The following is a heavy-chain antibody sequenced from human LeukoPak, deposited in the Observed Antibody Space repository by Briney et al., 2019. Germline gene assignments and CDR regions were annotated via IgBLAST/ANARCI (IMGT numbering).Heavy chain of an antibody. CDR2: IIPIFGTA. CDR1: GGTFSSYA. V-gene: IGHV1-69*05. Sequence: ASVKVSFKASGGTFSSYAISWVRQAPGQGLEWMGGIIPIFGTANYAQKFQGRVTITTDEATSTAYMWLSSLTSEDTAVYYCARGDYYDSSGYYFGNWGQGTLVTVSS. CDR3: ARGDYYDSSGYYFGN. D-gene: IGHD3-22*01. J-gene: IGHJ4*02.